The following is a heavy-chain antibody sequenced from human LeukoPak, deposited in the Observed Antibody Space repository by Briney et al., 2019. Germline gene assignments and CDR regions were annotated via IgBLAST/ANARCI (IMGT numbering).Heavy chain of an antibody. CDR2: TYHSGNT. CDR3: ARLSAAIPRWFDL. D-gene: IGHD2-2*02. Sequence: SETLSLTCTVSGGSITSNTYYWGWIRQPPGTGLEWLGHTYHSGNTYYKSSLKSRVNISADTSRNQFSLKLSSVTAADTAVYYCARLSAAIPRWFDLWGQGTLVTVSA. CDR1: GGSITSNTYY. J-gene: IGHJ5*02. V-gene: IGHV4-39*01.